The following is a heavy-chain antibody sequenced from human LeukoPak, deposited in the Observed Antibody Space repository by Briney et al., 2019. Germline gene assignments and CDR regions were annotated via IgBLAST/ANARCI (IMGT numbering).Heavy chain of an antibody. J-gene: IGHJ5*02. D-gene: IGHD6-13*01. Sequence: SETLSLTCTVSGGSISSFYWSWIRQPPGKGLEWIGCIYYSEDTNYNPSLKSRVTISVDASKNQFSLRLSSVTAADTAVYYCARVAYSSSWYRFDPWGQGTLVTVSS. CDR3: ARVAYSSSWYRFDP. CDR2: IYYSEDT. CDR1: GGSISSFY. V-gene: IGHV4-59*01.